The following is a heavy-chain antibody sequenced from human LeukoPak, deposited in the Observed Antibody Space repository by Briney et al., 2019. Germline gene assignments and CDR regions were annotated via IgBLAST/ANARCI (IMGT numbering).Heavy chain of an antibody. D-gene: IGHD3-22*01. CDR1: GYTFTSYG. V-gene: IGHV1-18*01. CDR3: ARGRDSIGYYYAFDY. J-gene: IGHJ4*02. CDR2: ISAYNGNT. Sequence: ASVKVSCKGSGYTFTSYGISWVRQAPGQGLEWMGWISAYNGNTNYAQKLQGRVTMTTDTSTSTAYMELRSLRSDDTAVYYCARGRDSIGYYYAFDYWGQGTLVTVSS.